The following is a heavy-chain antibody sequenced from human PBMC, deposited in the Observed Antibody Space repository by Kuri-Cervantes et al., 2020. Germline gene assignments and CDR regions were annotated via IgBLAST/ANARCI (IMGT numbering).Heavy chain of an antibody. CDR2: INPNSGNT. V-gene: IGHV1-8*02. CDR3: ARVVAATDNWFDP. Sequence: ASVKVSCKASGYTFTGYYMHWVRQAPGQGLEWMGWINPNSGNTGYAQKFQGRVTMTRNTSISTAYMELSSLRSEDTAVYYCARVVAATDNWFDPWGQGTLVTVSS. D-gene: IGHD2-15*01. CDR1: GYTFTGYY. J-gene: IGHJ5*02.